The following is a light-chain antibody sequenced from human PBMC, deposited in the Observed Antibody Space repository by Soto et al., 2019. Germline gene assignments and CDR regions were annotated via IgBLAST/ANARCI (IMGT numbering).Light chain of an antibody. V-gene: IGLV1-40*01. J-gene: IGLJ2*01. CDR1: SSNIGAGYD. CDR2: DNS. Sequence: QAVVTQPPSVSGAPGQRVTISCTGSSSNIGAGYDVHWYQQLPGTAPKLLIYDNSNRPSGVPDRFSGSKSGTAASLAITGRQAEDEADYYCQSYDSSLSGVVFGGGTKLTVL. CDR3: QSYDSSLSGVV.